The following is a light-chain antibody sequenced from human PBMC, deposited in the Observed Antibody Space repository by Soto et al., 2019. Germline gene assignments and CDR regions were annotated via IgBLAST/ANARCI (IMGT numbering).Light chain of an antibody. J-gene: IGKJ4*01. CDR2: ATS. Sequence: DLQLTQSPSSLSASVGDRVTITCRASQAISSYLAWYQQKPGKVPELLIYATSTLQSGAPSRFSGSASGTGFTLTISSLQPEDVATYYCHKYNHAPTFGGGTKVEIK. V-gene: IGKV1-27*01. CDR1: QAISSY. CDR3: HKYNHAPT.